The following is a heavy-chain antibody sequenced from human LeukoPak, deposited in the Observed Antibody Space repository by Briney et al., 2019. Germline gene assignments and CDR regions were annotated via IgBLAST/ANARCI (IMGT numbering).Heavy chain of an antibody. CDR1: GFTFSDYY. Sequence: GGSLRLSCAASGFTFSDYYMSWIRQAPGKGLEWVSYISRSGSSIYYEDSVKGRFTISRDNAKNSLYLQMNSLRAEDTAVYYCARGDSISSGWYNDIWGQGTMVTVSS. J-gene: IGHJ3*02. D-gene: IGHD6-13*01. V-gene: IGHV3-11*01. CDR3: ARGDSISSGWYNDI. CDR2: ISRSGSSI.